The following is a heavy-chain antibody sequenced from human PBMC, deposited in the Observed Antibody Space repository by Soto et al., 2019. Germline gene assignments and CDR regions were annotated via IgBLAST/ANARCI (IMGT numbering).Heavy chain of an antibody. CDR3: ARMVRESNIDYSHYIAV. CDR1: GYTFTSHG. CDR2: ISASNGDT. V-gene: IGHV1-18*01. D-gene: IGHD3-10*01. J-gene: IGHJ6*03. Sequence: ASVKVSCKASGYTFTSHGVSWVRQAPGQGLEWMGWISASNGDTNYAQKLQGRVTVTTDTSTSTAYMELRSLRSEDTAVYYCARMVRESNIDYSHYIAVWGKGTTVTVSS.